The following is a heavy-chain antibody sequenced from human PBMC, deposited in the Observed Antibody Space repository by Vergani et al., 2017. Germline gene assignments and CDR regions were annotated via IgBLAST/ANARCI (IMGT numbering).Heavy chain of an antibody. J-gene: IGHJ4*02. V-gene: IGHV3-30*01. CDR3: ATENGGYSYDPSAPGPVVFYFDY. D-gene: IGHD5-18*01. CDR2: ISYDGSNK. Sequence: QVQLVESGGGVVQPGRSLRLSCAASGFTFSSYAMHWVRQAPGKGLEWVAVISYDGSNKYYADSVKGRFTISRDNSKNTRYLQMNSLRAEDTAVYYCATENGGYSYDPSAPGPVVFYFDYWGQGTLVTVSS. CDR1: GFTFSSYA.